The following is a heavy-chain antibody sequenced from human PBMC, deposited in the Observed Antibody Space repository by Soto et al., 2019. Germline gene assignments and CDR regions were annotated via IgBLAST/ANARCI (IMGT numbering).Heavy chain of an antibody. CDR2: ISGSGGST. Sequence: GGSLRLSCAASGFTFSSYAMSWVRQAPGKGLEWVSLISGSGGSTYYADSVKGRFTISRDNSKNTLNLQMNTLRAEDTAVYYCAKDPGDKTTHAYFFDYWGQGSLVTVSS. V-gene: IGHV3-23*01. J-gene: IGHJ4*02. CDR3: AKDPGDKTTHAYFFDY. CDR1: GFTFSSYA. D-gene: IGHD1-7*01.